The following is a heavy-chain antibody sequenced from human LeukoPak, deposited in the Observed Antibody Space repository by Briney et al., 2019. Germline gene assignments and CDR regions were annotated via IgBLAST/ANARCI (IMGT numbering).Heavy chain of an antibody. CDR2: MNPNSGNT. Sequence: GASVKVSCKASGYTFTSYDINWVRQATGQGLEWMGWMNPNSGNTGYAQKFQGRVTITRNTSISTAYMELNSLRSEDTAVYYCARVGKRRGSSGYYSSWFDPWGQGTLVTVSS. D-gene: IGHD3-22*01. CDR3: ARVGKRRGSSGYYSSWFDP. V-gene: IGHV1-8*03. CDR1: GYTFTSYD. J-gene: IGHJ5*02.